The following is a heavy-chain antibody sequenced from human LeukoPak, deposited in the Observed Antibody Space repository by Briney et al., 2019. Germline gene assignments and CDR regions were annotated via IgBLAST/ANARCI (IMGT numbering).Heavy chain of an antibody. CDR3: VKSGTWADFDS. CDR2: ISNKGGST. D-gene: IGHD1-26*01. CDR1: EFTFSSYE. J-gene: IGHJ4*02. Sequence: GGSLRLSCAASEFTFSSYEMTWVRQAPGKGLEYVSGISNKGGSTYYADSVKGRFTISRDNSKNTLHLQMSSLRADDTAVYYCVKSGTWADFDSWGQGTLVTVSS. V-gene: IGHV3-64D*09.